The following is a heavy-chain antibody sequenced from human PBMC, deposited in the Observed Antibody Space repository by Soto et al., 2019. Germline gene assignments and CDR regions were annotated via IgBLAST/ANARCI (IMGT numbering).Heavy chain of an antibody. J-gene: IGHJ4*02. CDR2: ITPIFGTT. CDR1: GVTFTTHE. V-gene: IGHV1-69*01. CDR3: ARDQYRHGSGTYYVTGWDH. D-gene: IGHD3-10*01. Sequence: QVQLVQSGAEVRKTGSSVKVSCRAYGVTFTTHEFSWVRQAPGQGPEWMGGITPIFGTTKYAQKFQSRVTIAADESTSTVYMELRSLRSDDTADYYCARDQYRHGSGTYYVTGWDHWGQGTLVTVSS.